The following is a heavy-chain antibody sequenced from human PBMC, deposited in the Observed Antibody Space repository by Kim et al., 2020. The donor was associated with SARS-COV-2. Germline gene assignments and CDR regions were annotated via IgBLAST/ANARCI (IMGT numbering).Heavy chain of an antibody. D-gene: IGHD4-17*01. V-gene: IGHV3-33*01. CDR3: ARDQETDYGDYMVFDY. Sequence: GGSLRLSCAASGFTFSSYGMHWVRQAPGKGLEWVAVIWYDGSNKYYADSVKGRFTISRDNCKNTLYLQMNSLRAEDTAVYYCARDQETDYGDYMVFDYWGQGTLVTVSS. CDR2: IWYDGSNK. J-gene: IGHJ4*02. CDR1: GFTFSSYG.